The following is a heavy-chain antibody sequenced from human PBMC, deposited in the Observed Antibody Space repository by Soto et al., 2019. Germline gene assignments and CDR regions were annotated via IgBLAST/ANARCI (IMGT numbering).Heavy chain of an antibody. CDR2: IRSKSNSYAT. CDR3: TTGYGDYVRDY. CDR1: GFTFSGSA. D-gene: IGHD4-17*01. Sequence: EVQLVESGGGLVQPGGSLKLSCAVSGFTFSGSAMHWVRQASGKGLEWVGRIRSKSNSYATTYAASVKGRFTISRDASKITAYLQMNSLKTEDTAVYYCTTGYGDYVRDYRGQGPLVTVSS. J-gene: IGHJ4*02. V-gene: IGHV3-73*01.